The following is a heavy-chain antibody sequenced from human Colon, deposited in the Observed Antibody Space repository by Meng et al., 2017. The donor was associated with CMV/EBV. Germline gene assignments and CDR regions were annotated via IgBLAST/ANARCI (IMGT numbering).Heavy chain of an antibody. Sequence: LSCAASGFSVSNYWMFWVRQAQGKGLVWVSRINGDGSSRNSADSVTGRFTVSRDNAKNTLYLQMISLRAEDSAVYYCARSGGGLDVWGQGTTVTVSS. J-gene: IGHJ6*02. D-gene: IGHD3-10*01. V-gene: IGHV3-74*01. CDR2: INGDGSSR. CDR3: ARSGGGLDV. CDR1: GFSVSNYW.